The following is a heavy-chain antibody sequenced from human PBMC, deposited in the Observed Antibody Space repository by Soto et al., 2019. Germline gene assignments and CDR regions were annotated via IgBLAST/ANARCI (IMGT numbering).Heavy chain of an antibody. CDR3: TRDPRNYYDSSGSANWFDP. CDR2: IRSKTNSYAT. V-gene: IGHV3-73*01. CDR1: GFTSGGSA. D-gene: IGHD3-22*01. J-gene: IGHJ5*02. Sequence: GGSLRLSCAASGFTSGGSAIHWVRQASGKGLEWVGRIRSKTNSYATSYAASVKGRFTISRDDSKNTAYLQMNSLKTEDTAVYYCTRDPRNYYDSSGSANWFDPWGQGTLVTVSS.